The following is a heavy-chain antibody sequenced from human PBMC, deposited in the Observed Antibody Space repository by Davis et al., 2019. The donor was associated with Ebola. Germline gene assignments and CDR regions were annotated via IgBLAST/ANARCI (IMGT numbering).Heavy chain of an antibody. D-gene: IGHD6-13*01. CDR3: ARGRIAAAARFDY. CDR2: ISAYNGNT. J-gene: IGHJ4*02. CDR1: GYTFTSYG. V-gene: IGHV1-18*01. Sequence: AASVKVSCKASGYTFTSYGISWVRQAPGQGLEWMGWISAYNGNTNYAQKFQGRVTITADKSTSTAYMELSSLRSEDTAVYYCARGRIAAAARFDYWGQGTLVTVSS.